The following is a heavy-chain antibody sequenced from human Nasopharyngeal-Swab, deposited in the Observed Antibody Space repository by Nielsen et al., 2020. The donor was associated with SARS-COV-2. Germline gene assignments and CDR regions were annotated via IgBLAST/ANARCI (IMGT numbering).Heavy chain of an antibody. Sequence: GESLKLSCAASGFTFSTYWMHWVRQAPGKGLVWVSRTNTDGSSTDYADSVKGRFTISRDNAKNTLYLQMNSLRAEDTAVYYCTRSFGGASEYWGQGTPVTVSS. V-gene: IGHV3-74*01. CDR3: TRSFGGASEY. CDR2: TNTDGSST. CDR1: GFTFSTYW. J-gene: IGHJ4*02. D-gene: IGHD3-16*01.